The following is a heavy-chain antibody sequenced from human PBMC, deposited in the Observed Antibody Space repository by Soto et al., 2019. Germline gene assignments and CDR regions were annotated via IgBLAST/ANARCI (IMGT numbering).Heavy chain of an antibody. D-gene: IGHD5-18*01. V-gene: IGHV3-23*01. CDR1: GFTFSSYA. J-gene: IGHJ6*02. CDR2: ISGSGGST. CDR3: AKVGGGYSYGFDGMDV. Sequence: EVQLLESGGGLVQPGGSLRLSCAASGFTFSSYAMSWVHQAPGKGLEWVSAISGSGGSTYYADSVKGRFTISRDNSKNTLYLQMNSLRAEDTAVYYCAKVGGGYSYGFDGMDVWGQGTTVTVSS.